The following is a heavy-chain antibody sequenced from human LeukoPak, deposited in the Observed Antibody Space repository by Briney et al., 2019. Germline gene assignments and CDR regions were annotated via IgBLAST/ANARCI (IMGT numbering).Heavy chain of an antibody. CDR3: ARGKGSSWDGQFDY. CDR2: ISSSSSYI. CDR1: GFTFSSYS. J-gene: IGHJ4*02. Sequence: GGSLRLSCAASGFTFSSYSMNWVRQAPGKGLEWVSSISSSSSYIYYADSVKGRFTISRDNAKNSLYLQMNSLRAEDTAVYYCARGKGSSWDGQFDYWGQGTLVTVSS. V-gene: IGHV3-21*01. D-gene: IGHD6-13*01.